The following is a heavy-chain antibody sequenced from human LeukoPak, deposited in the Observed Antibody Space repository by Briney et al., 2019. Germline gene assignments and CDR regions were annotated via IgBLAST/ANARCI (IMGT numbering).Heavy chain of an antibody. CDR1: GGSISPYF. V-gene: IGHV4-59*01. CDR3: ARDDYRGVTNFDP. J-gene: IGHJ5*02. Sequence: SETLSLTCTVSGGSISPYFWSWIRQPPGKGLEWIGYISYTGHTNYNPSLKSRVTISIDTSKNHFSLQLTSVTAADTAVYFCARDDYRGVTNFDPWGQGTLVTVSS. CDR2: ISYTGHT. D-gene: IGHD3-10*01.